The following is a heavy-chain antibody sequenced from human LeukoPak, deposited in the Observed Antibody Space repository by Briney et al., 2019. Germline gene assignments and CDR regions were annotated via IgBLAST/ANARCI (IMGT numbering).Heavy chain of an antibody. Sequence: GGSLRLSCAASGFSFSNYWMNWVRQAPGKRLEWVANIKQDGSEKYYVDSVKGRFTISRDNAKNSLYLQMNSLRAEDTAVYYCAGGRGGGYWGQGTLVTVSS. CDR1: GFSFSNYW. D-gene: IGHD2-15*01. CDR3: AGGRGGGY. CDR2: IKQDGSEK. V-gene: IGHV3-7*01. J-gene: IGHJ4*02.